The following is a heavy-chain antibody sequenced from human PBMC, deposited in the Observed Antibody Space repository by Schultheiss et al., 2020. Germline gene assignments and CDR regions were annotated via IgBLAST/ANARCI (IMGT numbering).Heavy chain of an antibody. CDR3: ARGDGDYGPGIDY. CDR1: GYTFTGYY. CDR2: INPINAGT. D-gene: IGHD4-17*01. Sequence: ASVKVSCKASGYTFTGYYIHWVRQAPGQGLEWMGRINPINAGTKFARNFRGRFTMTRDMSISTAFMELSSLRSDDTAVYYCARGDGDYGPGIDYWGQGTLVTVSS. V-gene: IGHV1-2*06. J-gene: IGHJ4*02.